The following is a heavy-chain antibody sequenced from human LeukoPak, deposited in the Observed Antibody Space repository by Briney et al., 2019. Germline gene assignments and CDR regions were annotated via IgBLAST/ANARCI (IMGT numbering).Heavy chain of an antibody. D-gene: IGHD2-2*02. CDR2: IYYSGST. V-gene: IGHV4-39*01. J-gene: IGHJ3*02. CDR1: GGSISSSSYY. CDR3: ARSDGYCSSTSCYTYAFDI. Sequence: PSETLSLTCTVSGGSISSSSYYWGWIRQPPGKGLEWIGSIYYSGSTYYNPSLKSRVTISVDTSKNQFSLKLSSVTAADTAVYYCARSDGYCSSTSCYTYAFDIWGQGTMVTVSS.